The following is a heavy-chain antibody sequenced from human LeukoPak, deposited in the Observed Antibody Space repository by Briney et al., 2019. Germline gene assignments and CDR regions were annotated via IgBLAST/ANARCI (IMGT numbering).Heavy chain of an antibody. J-gene: IGHJ6*03. CDR3: ASVGGCAELHPRYYYYMDV. V-gene: IGHV1-2*02. CDR2: IHHNSGGT. CDR1: GYTFTGFY. D-gene: IGHD1-26*01. Sequence: ATVNLSRKASGYTFTGFYMHWVRQAPRQGREWMGGIHHNSGGTNYAQKCQGRVTMSQDTSISTDYMELSRLRSDDTAVYDCASVGGCAELHPRYYYYMDVWGKGTTVTVSS.